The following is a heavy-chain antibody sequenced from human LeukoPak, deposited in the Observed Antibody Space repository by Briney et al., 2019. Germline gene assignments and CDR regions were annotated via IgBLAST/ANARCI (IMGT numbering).Heavy chain of an antibody. CDR3: VAFYDYGDYSKPEKNDY. V-gene: IGHV4-39*01. D-gene: IGHD4-17*01. CDR1: GGSISSSSYY. J-gene: IGHJ4*02. Sequence: SETLSLTCTASGGSISSSSYYWGWIRQPPGKGLEWIGSIYYSGSTYYNPSLKSRVTISVDTSKNQFSLKLSSVTAADTAVYYSVAFYDYGDYSKPEKNDYWGQGTLVTVSS. CDR2: IYYSGST.